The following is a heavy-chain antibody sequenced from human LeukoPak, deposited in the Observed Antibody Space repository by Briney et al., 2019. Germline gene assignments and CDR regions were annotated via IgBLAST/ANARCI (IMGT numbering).Heavy chain of an antibody. Sequence: GGSLRLSCAASGFTFSSYWMSWVRQAPGKGLEWVAYIKHDGSDKYHVDSVKGRFTISRDNSKKSLYLQMNSLRADDTAVYYCARARRPVGVVPAARYMDVWGKGTTVTVSS. V-gene: IGHV3-7*01. CDR1: GFTFSSYW. CDR2: IKHDGSDK. J-gene: IGHJ6*03. D-gene: IGHD2-2*01. CDR3: ARARRPVGVVPAARYMDV.